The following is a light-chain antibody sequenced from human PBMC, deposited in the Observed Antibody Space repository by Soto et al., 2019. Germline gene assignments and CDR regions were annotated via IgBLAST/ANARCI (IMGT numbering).Light chain of an antibody. J-gene: IGKJ4*01. V-gene: IGKV3-11*01. CDR2: DAS. CDR3: QQRSNWPPLT. Sequence: EIVLTQSPATLSLSPGERATLSCRASQSVSNSLVWYQQKPGQAPRLLIYDASNRATGIPARFSGSGSGTDFTLTISSLEPEDFAVYYCQQRSNWPPLTFGGGTKVEI. CDR1: QSVSNS.